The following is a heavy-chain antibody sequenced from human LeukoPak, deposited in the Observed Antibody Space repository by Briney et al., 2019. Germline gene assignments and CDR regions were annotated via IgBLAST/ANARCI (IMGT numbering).Heavy chain of an antibody. CDR3: ANLVLSSSWSDYYYGMDV. V-gene: IGHV3-23*01. CDR1: GFTFSSYA. J-gene: IGHJ6*02. CDR2: ISGSGGST. Sequence: GGSLRLSCAASGFTFSSYAMSWVRQAPGKGLEWVSAISGSGGSTYYTDSVRGRFTISRDNSKNTLYLQMNSLRAEDTAVYYCANLVLSSSWSDYYYGMDVWGQGTTVTVSS. D-gene: IGHD6-13*01.